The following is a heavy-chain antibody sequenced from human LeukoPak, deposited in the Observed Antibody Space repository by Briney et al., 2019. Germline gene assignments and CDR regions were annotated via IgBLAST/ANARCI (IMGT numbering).Heavy chain of an antibody. CDR1: GYSISSGYY. D-gene: IGHD6-13*01. Sequence: SETLSLTCTVSGYSISSGYYWGWIRQPPGKGLEWIGSMYHSGSTYYNPSLKSRVTISVDTSKNQFSLKLSSVTAADTAVYYCARGYSSSWVGFWFDPWGQGTLVTVSS. J-gene: IGHJ5*02. CDR3: ARGYSSSWVGFWFDP. V-gene: IGHV4-38-2*02. CDR2: MYHSGST.